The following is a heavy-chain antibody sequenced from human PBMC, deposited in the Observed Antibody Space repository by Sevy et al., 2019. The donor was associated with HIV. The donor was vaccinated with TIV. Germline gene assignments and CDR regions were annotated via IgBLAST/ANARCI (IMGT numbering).Heavy chain of an antibody. J-gene: IGHJ5*02. Sequence: GGSLRLSCAASGFTFSSYSMNWVRQAPGKGLEWVSSISSSSSYIYYADSVKGRFTISRDNAKNSRYLQMNSLRAEDTAVYYCASRYSSSWYFWFDPWGQGTLVTVSS. CDR2: ISSSSSYI. D-gene: IGHD6-13*01. CDR3: ASRYSSSWYFWFDP. CDR1: GFTFSSYS. V-gene: IGHV3-21*01.